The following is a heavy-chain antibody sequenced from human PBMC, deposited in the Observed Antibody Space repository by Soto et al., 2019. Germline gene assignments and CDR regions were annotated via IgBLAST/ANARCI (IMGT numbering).Heavy chain of an antibody. Sequence: SETLSLTYTVSGGSISSGGYYWSWIRQHPGKGLEWIGYIYYSGSTYYNPSLKSRVTISVDTSKNQFSLKLSSVTAADTAVYYCARGCDDFWSGAGPAYFDYWGQGTLVTVSS. V-gene: IGHV4-31*03. D-gene: IGHD3-3*01. J-gene: IGHJ4*02. CDR3: ARGCDDFWSGAGPAYFDY. CDR1: GGSISSGGYY. CDR2: IYYSGST.